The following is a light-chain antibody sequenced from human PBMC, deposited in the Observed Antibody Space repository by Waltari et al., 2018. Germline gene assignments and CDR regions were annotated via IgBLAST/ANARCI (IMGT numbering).Light chain of an antibody. J-gene: IGLJ3*02. CDR2: EVT. V-gene: IGLV2-14*01. Sequence: QSALTQPASVSGSPGQSITISCTGTSSDVGGYNFVSWYQQHPGKAPKLMIYEVTNRPSGVPKRFPGSKAGNTASLTISGLLAEDEADYYCCSYTTTTTVVFGGGTKLTVL. CDR3: CSYTTTTTVV. CDR1: SSDVGGYNF.